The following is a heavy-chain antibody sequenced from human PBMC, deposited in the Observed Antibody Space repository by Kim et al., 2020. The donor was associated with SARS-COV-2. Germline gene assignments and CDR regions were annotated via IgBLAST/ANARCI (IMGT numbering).Heavy chain of an antibody. J-gene: IGHJ3*02. CDR1: RFTFDDYA. CDR2: ISGDGGNT. Sequence: GGSLRLSCAASRFTFDDYAMHWVRQAPGKGLEWVSLISGDGGNTYYADSVKGRFTISRDNRKNSLNLQRNSLRIEDTALYYCAKENILTGSSLLPGAFDIWGQGTMVTVSS. V-gene: IGHV3-43*02. D-gene: IGHD3-9*01. CDR3: AKENILTGSSLLPGAFDI.